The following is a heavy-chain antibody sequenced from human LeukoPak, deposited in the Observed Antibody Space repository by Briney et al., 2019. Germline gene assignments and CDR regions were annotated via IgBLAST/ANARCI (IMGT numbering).Heavy chain of an antibody. CDR1: GYTFTNYY. CDR2: INPSGGST. J-gene: IGHJ5*02. V-gene: IGHV1-46*01. Sequence: GASVKVSCKASGYTFTNYYIHWVRQAPGQGLECMGIINPSGGSTSYAQKFQGRVTMTRDMSTSTVYMELSSLRSEDTAVYYCARAGGRSWFDPWGQGTLVTVSS. CDR3: ARAGGRSWFDP.